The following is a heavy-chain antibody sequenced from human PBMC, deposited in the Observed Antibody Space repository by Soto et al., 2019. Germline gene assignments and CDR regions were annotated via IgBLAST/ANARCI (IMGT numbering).Heavy chain of an antibody. CDR3: AHRGYMYGNWDHGYFDY. CDR2: IYWDDDK. CDR1: GFSLTTSGVG. D-gene: IGHD5-18*01. Sequence: QITLKESGPTRVKPTQTLALTCTFSGFSLTTSGVGVGWIRKTPGKALEWLAVIYWDDDKRYSPSLKNRLTITKDTSKNQVVLTMANMDPVDTGTYFCAHRGYMYGNWDHGYFDYWGQGTLVTVSS. J-gene: IGHJ4*02. V-gene: IGHV2-5*02.